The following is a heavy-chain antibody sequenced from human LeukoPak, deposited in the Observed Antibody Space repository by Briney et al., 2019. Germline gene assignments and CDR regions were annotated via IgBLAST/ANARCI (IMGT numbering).Heavy chain of an antibody. CDR1: GGSISSGGYY. J-gene: IGHJ4*02. Sequence: TSQTLSLTCTVSGGSISSGGYYWSWIRQHPGKGLEWIGCIYYSGSTYYNPSLKSRVTISVDTSKNQFPLKLSSVTAADTAVYYCARGVDYYDILTGYSYYFDYWGQGTLVTVSS. CDR2: IYYSGST. V-gene: IGHV4-31*03. D-gene: IGHD3-9*01. CDR3: ARGVDYYDILTGYSYYFDY.